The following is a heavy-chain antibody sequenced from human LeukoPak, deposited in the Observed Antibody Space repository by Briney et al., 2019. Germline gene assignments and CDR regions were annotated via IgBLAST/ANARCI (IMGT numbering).Heavy chain of an antibody. CDR3: ARQECSGGSCYSSGYYYYGMDV. J-gene: IGHJ6*02. V-gene: IGHV4-4*02. CDR2: IFHSGST. D-gene: IGHD2-15*01. Sequence: SGTLSLTCAVSGGSISRSDWWSWVRQSPGKGLEWIGEIFHSGSTKYNPSLKSRVTISVDKSKNQFSLNLSSVTAADTAVYYCARQECSGGSCYSSGYYYYGMDVWGQGTTVTVSS. CDR1: GGSISRSDW.